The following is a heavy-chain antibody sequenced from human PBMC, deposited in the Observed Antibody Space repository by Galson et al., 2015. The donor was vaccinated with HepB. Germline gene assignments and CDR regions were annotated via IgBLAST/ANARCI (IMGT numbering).Heavy chain of an antibody. Sequence: SLRLSCAASGFTFSSYGMHWVRQAPGKGLEWVAVIWYDGSNKYYADSVKGRFTISRDNSKNTLYLQMNSLRAEDTAVHYCARDRVHYYDSSGYYGDASDIWGQGTMVTVSS. J-gene: IGHJ3*02. V-gene: IGHV3-33*01. CDR2: IWYDGSNK. CDR3: ARDRVHYYDSSGYYGDASDI. CDR1: GFTFSSYG. D-gene: IGHD3-22*01.